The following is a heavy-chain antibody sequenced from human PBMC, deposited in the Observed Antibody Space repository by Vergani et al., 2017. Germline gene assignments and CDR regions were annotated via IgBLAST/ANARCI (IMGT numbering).Heavy chain of an antibody. CDR2: IYHSGGA. V-gene: IGHV4-39*01. J-gene: IGHJ4*02. D-gene: IGHD3-9*01. CDR1: GGSITSSSYY. Sequence: QLHLQESGPGLVKPSETLSLTCTVSGGSITSSSYYWGWIRQPPGKGLEWSGNIYHSGGAYYNPSLKGRVTISVDTSKNQFSLEVTSVTAADTAIYFCARTESFILRYFHWALWGQGTLVAVPS. CDR3: ARTESFILRYFHWAL.